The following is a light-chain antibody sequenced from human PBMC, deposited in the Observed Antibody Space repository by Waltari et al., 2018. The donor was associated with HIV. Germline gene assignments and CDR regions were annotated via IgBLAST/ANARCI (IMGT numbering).Light chain of an antibody. V-gene: IGLV3-25*03. CDR3: QSADSSGSYVI. J-gene: IGLJ2*01. CDR1: ALPKQS. CDR2: QDV. Sequence: SYALTQPPSVSVSPGQTARITCSGDALPKQSAYWYQQKPGQAPVLIIYQDVKRPSGIPERFSGSSSGTTLTLTISGVQAEDEADYYCQSADSSGSYVIFGGGTKLTVL.